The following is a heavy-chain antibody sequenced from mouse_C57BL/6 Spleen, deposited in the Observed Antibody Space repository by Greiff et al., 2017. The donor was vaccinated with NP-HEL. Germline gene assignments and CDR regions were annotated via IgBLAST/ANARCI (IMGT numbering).Heavy chain of an antibody. CDR1: GYTFTDYY. CDR3: ARAGGYGNSNFDV. D-gene: IGHD2-1*01. J-gene: IGHJ1*03. Sequence: VQLQQSGPELVKPGASVKISCKASGYTFTDYYMNWVKRSHGKSLEWIGDINPNNGGTSYNQKFKGKATLTVDKSSSTAYMELRSLTSEDSAVYYCARAGGYGNSNFDVWGTGTTVTVSS. CDR2: INPNNGGT. V-gene: IGHV1-26*01.